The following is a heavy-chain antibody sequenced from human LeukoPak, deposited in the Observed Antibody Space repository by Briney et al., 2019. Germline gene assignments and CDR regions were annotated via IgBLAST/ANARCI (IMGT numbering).Heavy chain of an antibody. D-gene: IGHD5-18*01. J-gene: IGHJ4*02. CDR1: GYTFTTNA. CDR3: ARRGYSYGKGPFDY. Sequence: ALVKVSCKASGYTFTTNAMNWVRQAPGQGLEWMGWINTNTGNPTYAQGFTGRFVFSLDTSVSTAYLQISSLKAEDTAMYYCARRGYSYGKGPFDYWGQGTLVTVSS. CDR2: INTNTGNP. V-gene: IGHV7-4-1*02.